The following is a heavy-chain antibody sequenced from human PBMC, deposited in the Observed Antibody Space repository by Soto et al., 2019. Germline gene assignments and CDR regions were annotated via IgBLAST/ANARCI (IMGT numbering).Heavy chain of an antibody. V-gene: IGHV3-7*03. D-gene: IGHD3-3*01. Sequence: GGSLRLSCAASGFTFSSYWMSWVRQAPGKGLEWVANIKQDGSEKYYVDSVKGRFTISRDNAKNSLYLQMNSLRAEDTAVYYCARDYDFWSGYQAGYGMDVWGQGTTVTVS. CDR2: IKQDGSEK. CDR3: ARDYDFWSGYQAGYGMDV. J-gene: IGHJ6*02. CDR1: GFTFSSYW.